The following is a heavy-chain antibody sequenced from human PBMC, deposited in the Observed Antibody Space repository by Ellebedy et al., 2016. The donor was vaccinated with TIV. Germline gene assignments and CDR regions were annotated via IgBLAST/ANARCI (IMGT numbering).Heavy chain of an antibody. J-gene: IGHJ4*02. Sequence: GESLKISXAASGFTFSSYAMSWVRQAPGKGLGWVSGISGSGGSTYYADSVKGRFTISRDNSKNTLYLQMNSLRAEDTAVYYCAKISGSYWGQGTLVTVSS. CDR3: AKISGSY. D-gene: IGHD1-26*01. CDR1: GFTFSSYA. V-gene: IGHV3-23*01. CDR2: ISGSGGST.